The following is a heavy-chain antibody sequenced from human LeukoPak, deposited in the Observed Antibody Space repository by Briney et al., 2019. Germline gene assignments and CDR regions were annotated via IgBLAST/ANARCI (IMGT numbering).Heavy chain of an antibody. J-gene: IGHJ4*02. V-gene: IGHV4-59*01. CDR1: GGSISSYY. CDR3: ARGDSGYDSVDY. D-gene: IGHD5-12*01. CDR2: VYYSGST. Sequence: SETLSLTCTVSGGSISSYYWSWIRQPPRKGLEWIGYVYYSGSTNYNPSLKSRVTISVDTSKNQFSLKLSSVTAADTAVYYCARGDSGYDSVDYWGQGTLVTVSS.